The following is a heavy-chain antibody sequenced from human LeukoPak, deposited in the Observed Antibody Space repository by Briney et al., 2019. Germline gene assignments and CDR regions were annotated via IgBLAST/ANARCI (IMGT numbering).Heavy chain of an antibody. D-gene: IGHD3-22*01. CDR1: GFTFSSYA. J-gene: IGHJ4*02. V-gene: IGHV3-23*01. CDR2: ISGSGGST. Sequence: GGSLRLSCAASGFTFSSYAMSWVRQAPGKGLEWVSAISGSGGSTYYADSVKGRFTISRDNSKNTLYLQMNSLRAEDTAVYYCARDPYYYDSSGYLDYWGQGTLVTVSS. CDR3: ARDPYYYDSSGYLDY.